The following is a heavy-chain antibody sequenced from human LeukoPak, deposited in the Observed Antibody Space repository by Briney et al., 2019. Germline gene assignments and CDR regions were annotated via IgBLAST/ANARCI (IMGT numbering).Heavy chain of an antibody. CDR1: GFTFTNYW. Sequence: GSLRLSCAASGFTFTNYWMNWVRQAPGKGLEWVANIKPDGGEKNYVDSVKGRFTISRDNAKNSLYPQMNSLRAEDTAVYYCARDDLVRGVVDSFLDYWGQGTLVTVSS. CDR2: IKPDGGEK. V-gene: IGHV3-7*01. J-gene: IGHJ4*02. CDR3: ARDDLVRGVVDSFLDY. D-gene: IGHD3-10*01.